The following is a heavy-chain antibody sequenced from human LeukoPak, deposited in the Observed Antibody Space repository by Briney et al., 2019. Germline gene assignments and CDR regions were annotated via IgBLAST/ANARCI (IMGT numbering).Heavy chain of an antibody. D-gene: IGHD3-22*01. V-gene: IGHV4-4*07. CDR3: ARLLDRDI. CDR1: GGPITNSY. CDR2: IHATGST. Sequence: PSETLSLICTVSGGPITNSYWSWIRHSAGTGMEWIGRIHATGSTDYSPSLKSRVSMSLDMPTKQFSLTLSAVTAADTATYYCARLLDRDIWGQGTLVTVSP. J-gene: IGHJ3*02.